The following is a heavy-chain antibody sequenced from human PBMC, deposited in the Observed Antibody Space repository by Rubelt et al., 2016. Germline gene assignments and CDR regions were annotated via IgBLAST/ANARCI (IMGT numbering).Heavy chain of an antibody. CDR3: VKGRGEFVVVTAMDH. CDR1: GFTFSSYS. D-gene: IGHD2-21*02. Sequence: EVQLVESGGGLVQPGGSLRLSCAASGFTFSSYSMNWVRQAPGKGLEYVSGISTSGGNTYYADSVKGRFTISRDNSKTTLYLQMSSLRPEDTAVYYCVKGRGEFVVVTAMDHWGQGTLLTVSS. J-gene: IGHJ4*02. CDR2: ISTSGGNT. V-gene: IGHV3-64D*06.